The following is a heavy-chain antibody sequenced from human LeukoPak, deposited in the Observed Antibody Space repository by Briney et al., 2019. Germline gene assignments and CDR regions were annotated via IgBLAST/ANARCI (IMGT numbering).Heavy chain of an antibody. J-gene: IGHJ6*03. CDR1: GGSFSGYY. V-gene: IGHV4-34*01. Sequence: SETLSLTCAVYGGSFSGYYWSWIRQPPGKGLEWIGEINHSGSTNYNPSLKSRLTISVDTSKNQFSLKLSSVTAADTAVYYCARLMSVIAPYYYYYMDVWGKGTTVTISS. CDR3: ARLMSVIAPYYYYYMDV. CDR2: INHSGST.